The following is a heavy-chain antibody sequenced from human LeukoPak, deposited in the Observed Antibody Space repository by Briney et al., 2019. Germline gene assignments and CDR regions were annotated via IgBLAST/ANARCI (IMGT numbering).Heavy chain of an antibody. CDR2: IIPIFGTA. V-gene: IGHV1-69*05. J-gene: IGHJ4*02. Sequence: SVKVSCKASGGTFSSYAISWVRQAPGQGLEWMGGIIPIFGTANHAQKFQGRVTIATDGSTSTAYMELSSPRSEDTAVYYCARDSNGDYGFDYWGQGALVTVSS. D-gene: IGHD4-17*01. CDR1: GGTFSSYA. CDR3: ARDSNGDYGFDY.